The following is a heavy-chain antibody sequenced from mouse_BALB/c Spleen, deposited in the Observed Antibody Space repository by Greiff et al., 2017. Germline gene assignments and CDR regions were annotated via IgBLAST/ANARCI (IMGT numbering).Heavy chain of an antibody. CDR2: IDTSDSYT. CDR3: ARFLYGSSPWYFDV. Sequence: VQLQQSGPELVMPGASVKMSCKASGYTFTDYWMHWVKQRPGQGLEWIGAIDTSDSYTSYNQKFKGKATLTVDESSSTAYMQLSSLTSEDSAVYYCARFLYGSSPWYFDVWGAGTTVTVSS. CDR1: GYTFTDYW. V-gene: IGHV1-69*01. J-gene: IGHJ1*01. D-gene: IGHD1-1*01.